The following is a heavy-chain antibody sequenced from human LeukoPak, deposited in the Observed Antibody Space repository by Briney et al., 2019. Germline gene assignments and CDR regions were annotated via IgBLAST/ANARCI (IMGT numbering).Heavy chain of an antibody. V-gene: IGHV4-30-4*08. CDR2: IFYSGST. CDR3: ARGPTMTTDY. D-gene: IGHD4-17*01. Sequence: SETLSLTCTVSGGSISRSDYYWSWIRQPPGKGLEWIGYIFYSGSTSYSPSLKSRVTMSVDSSKNQFSLKLSSVTAADTAVYYCARGPTMTTDYWGQGTLVTVSS. J-gene: IGHJ4*02. CDR1: GGSISRSDYY.